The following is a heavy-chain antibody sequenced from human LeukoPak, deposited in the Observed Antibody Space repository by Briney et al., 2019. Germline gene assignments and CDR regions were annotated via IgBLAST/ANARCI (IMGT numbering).Heavy chain of an antibody. CDR3: AREGGPLLRYFDWLS. D-gene: IGHD3-9*01. Sequence: ASVKVSCKASGYTFAAHYMHWVRQAPGQGLEWMGWINPNSGGTNYAQKFQGRVTMTRDTSISTAYMELSRLRSDDTAVYYCAREGGPLLRYFDWLSWGQGTLVTVSS. CDR1: GYTFAAHY. J-gene: IGHJ4*02. V-gene: IGHV1-2*02. CDR2: INPNSGGT.